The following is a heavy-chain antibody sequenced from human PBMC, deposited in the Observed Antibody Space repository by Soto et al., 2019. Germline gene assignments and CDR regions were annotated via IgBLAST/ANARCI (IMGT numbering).Heavy chain of an antibody. CDR3: AREWATYGMDV. Sequence: GASVKVSCNASGYTFTSYYINWVRQATGQGLEWMGWMNPNSGNTGYAQKFQGRVTMTRNTSISTAYMELSSLRSEDTAVYYCAREWATYGMDVWGQGTTVTVSS. CDR1: GYTFTSYY. J-gene: IGHJ6*02. V-gene: IGHV1-8*01. CDR2: MNPNSGNT. D-gene: IGHD1-26*01.